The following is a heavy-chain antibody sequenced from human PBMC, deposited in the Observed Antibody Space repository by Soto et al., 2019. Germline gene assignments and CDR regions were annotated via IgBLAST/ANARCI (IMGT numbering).Heavy chain of an antibody. V-gene: IGHV4-34*01. CDR3: ATTTGAYCGGDCFPVGAFDI. Sequence: SETLSLTCAVYGGSFSGYGWSWIRQPPGKGLEWIGEINHSGSTNYNPSLKSRVTISVDTSKNQFSLKLSSVTAADTAVYYCATTTGAYCGGDCFPVGAFDIWGQGTMVTVSS. J-gene: IGHJ3*02. CDR1: GGSFSGYG. D-gene: IGHD2-21*02. CDR2: INHSGST.